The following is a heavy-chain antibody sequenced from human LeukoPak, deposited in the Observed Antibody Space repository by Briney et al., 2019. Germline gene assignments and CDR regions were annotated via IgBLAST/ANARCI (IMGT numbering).Heavy chain of an antibody. J-gene: IGHJ3*01. V-gene: IGHV3-30*03. D-gene: IGHD3-9*01. Sequence: GGSLRLSCAASGFTFSSYGMHWVRQAPGKGLEWVAVISYDGSNKYYADSVKGRFTISRDNSKNTLYLQMNSLRAEDTAVYYCAREGWDYEILTGRSNAFDLWGQGTMVTVSS. CDR3: AREGWDYEILTGRSNAFDL. CDR2: ISYDGSNK. CDR1: GFTFSSYG.